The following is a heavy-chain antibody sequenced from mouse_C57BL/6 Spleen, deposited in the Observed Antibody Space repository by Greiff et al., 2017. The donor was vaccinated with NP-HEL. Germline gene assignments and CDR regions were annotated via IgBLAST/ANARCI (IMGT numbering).Heavy chain of an antibody. CDR2: IYPGDGDT. CDR3: AREGNSGDHY. D-gene: IGHD3-3*01. V-gene: IGHV1-82*01. J-gene: IGHJ2*01. Sequence: QVQLKQSGPELVKPGASVKISCKASGYAFSSSWMNWVKQRPGKGLEWIGRIYPGDGDTNYNGKFKGKATLTADKSSSTAYMQLSSLTSEDSAVYFCAREGNSGDHYWGQGTTLTVSS. CDR1: GYAFSSSW.